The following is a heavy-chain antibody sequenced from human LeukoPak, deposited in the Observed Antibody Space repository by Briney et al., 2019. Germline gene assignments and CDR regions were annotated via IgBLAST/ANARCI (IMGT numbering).Heavy chain of an antibody. V-gene: IGHV3-48*02. J-gene: IGHJ5*01. CDR1: GSTFSSYG. CDR2: ISSSGSTI. CDR3: ARDCRLNCARQPGFDS. D-gene: IGHD1-1*01. Sequence: GGSLRLSCATSGSTFSSYGMHWARQAPGKGLEWVSYISSSGSTIYYADSVKGRLTISRDNAKNSLYLQLSSLRDEDTAVYYCARDCRLNCARQPGFDSWGQGTLVTVSS.